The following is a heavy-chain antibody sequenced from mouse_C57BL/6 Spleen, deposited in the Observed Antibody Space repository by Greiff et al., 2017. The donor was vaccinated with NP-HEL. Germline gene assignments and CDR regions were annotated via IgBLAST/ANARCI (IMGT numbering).Heavy chain of an antibody. D-gene: IGHD1-2*01. CDR2: IYPGDGDT. CDR3: AREVLRPDPFDY. V-gene: IGHV1-82*01. CDR1: GYAFSSSR. J-gene: IGHJ2*01. Sequence: QVQLQQSGPELVKPGASVKISCKASGYAFSSSRMNWVKQRPGKGLEWIGRIYPGDGDTNYNGKFKGKATLTADKSSSTAYMQLSSLTSEDSAVYFCAREVLRPDPFDYWGQGTTLTVSS.